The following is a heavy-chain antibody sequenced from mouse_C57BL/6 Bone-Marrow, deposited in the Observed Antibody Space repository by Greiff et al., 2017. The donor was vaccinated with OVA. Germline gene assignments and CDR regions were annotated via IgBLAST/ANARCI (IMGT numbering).Heavy chain of an antibody. V-gene: IGHV1-5*01. J-gene: IGHJ1*03. Sequence: EVQLQQSGTVLARPGASVKMSCKTSGYTFTSYWMHWVKQRPGQGLEWIGAIYPGNSDTSYNQKFTGKAKLTAVTSASAAYMELSSLTNEDSAVYYCTRRRGYWYFDVWGTGTTVTVSS. CDR2: IYPGNSDT. CDR3: TRRRGYWYFDV. D-gene: IGHD1-1*02. CDR1: GYTFTSYW.